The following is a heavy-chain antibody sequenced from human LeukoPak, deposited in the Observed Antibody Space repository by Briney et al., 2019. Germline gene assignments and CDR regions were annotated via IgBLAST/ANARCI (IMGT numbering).Heavy chain of an antibody. D-gene: IGHD3-10*01. J-gene: IGHJ4*02. Sequence: GGSLRLSCAASGFTFSSYSVNWVRQAPGKGLEWVSSISSSSSYIYYADSVKGRFTISRDNAKNSLYLQMNSLRAEDTAVYYCARDRGGMVDYWGQGTLVTVSS. CDR3: ARDRGGMVDY. CDR1: GFTFSSYS. V-gene: IGHV3-21*01. CDR2: ISSSSSYI.